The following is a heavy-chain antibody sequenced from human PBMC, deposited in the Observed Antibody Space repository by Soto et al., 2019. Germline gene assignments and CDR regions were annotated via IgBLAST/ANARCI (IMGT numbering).Heavy chain of an antibody. D-gene: IGHD2-2*01. V-gene: IGHV4-34*01. CDR3: ARVVLGYCSSTSCSPIRYYYYYYMDV. CDR2: INHSGST. CDR1: GGSFSGYY. Sequence: SETLSLTCAVYGGSFSGYYWSWIRQPPGKGLEWIGEINHSGSTNYNPSLKSRVTISVDTSKNQFSLKLSSVTAADTAVYYCARVVLGYCSSTSCSPIRYYYYYYMDVWGKGTTVTVSS. J-gene: IGHJ6*03.